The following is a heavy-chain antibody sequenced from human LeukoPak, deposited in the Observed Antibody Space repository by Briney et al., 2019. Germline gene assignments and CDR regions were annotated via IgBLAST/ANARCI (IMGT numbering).Heavy chain of an antibody. J-gene: IGHJ4*02. D-gene: IGHD5-12*01. CDR1: GFTFSSYA. V-gene: IGHV3-23*01. Sequence: PGGSLRLSCAASGFTFSSYAMHWVRQAPGKGLEWVSVLIGSSGSTDYADSVKGRFTISRDKSKNTLFLQMNSLRAEDTAIYFCAKGAYDYIEMGYFDSWGQGTLVTVSS. CDR2: LIGSSGST. CDR3: AKGAYDYIEMGYFDS.